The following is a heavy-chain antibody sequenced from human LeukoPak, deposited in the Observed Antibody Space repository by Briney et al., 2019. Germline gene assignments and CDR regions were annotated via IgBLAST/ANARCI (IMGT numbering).Heavy chain of an antibody. CDR3: ARVGAIFGVVISFDY. D-gene: IGHD3-3*01. CDR1: GGSISSSSHY. Sequence: SETLSLTCTVSGGSISSSSHYWGWIRQPPGKGLEWIGYIYYSGSTYYNPSLKSRVTISVDTSKNQFSLKLSSVTAADTAVYYCARVGAIFGVVISFDYWGQGTLVTVSS. J-gene: IGHJ4*02. V-gene: IGHV4-31*03. CDR2: IYYSGST.